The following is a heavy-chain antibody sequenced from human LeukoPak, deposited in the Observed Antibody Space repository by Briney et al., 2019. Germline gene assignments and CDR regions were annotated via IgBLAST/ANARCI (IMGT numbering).Heavy chain of an antibody. D-gene: IGHD3-22*01. Sequence: GGSLRLSCAASGFTFSSYDMTWVRQAPGRGLEWVSSIRPSGENTYYGDSVKGRFTISRDNAKNSLYVQMNSLRAEDTAVYYCAKTTYYYDSGFDYWGQGTLVTVSS. CDR2: IRPSGENT. V-gene: IGHV3-23*01. J-gene: IGHJ4*02. CDR3: AKTTYYYDSGFDY. CDR1: GFTFSSYD.